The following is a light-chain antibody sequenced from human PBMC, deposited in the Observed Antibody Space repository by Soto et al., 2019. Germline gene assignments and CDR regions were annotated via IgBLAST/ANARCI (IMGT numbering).Light chain of an antibody. CDR1: SSDVGGYNY. Sequence: QSALTQPASVSGSPGQSITISCTGTSSDVGGYNYVSWYQQHPGKAPKLMIYDVSNRASGVSNRFSCSKSGNTASLTISGLQAEDESDDFCSSYTSSSTFYVCGTGTKITVL. CDR2: DVS. V-gene: IGLV2-14*01. J-gene: IGLJ1*01. CDR3: SSYTSSSTFYV.